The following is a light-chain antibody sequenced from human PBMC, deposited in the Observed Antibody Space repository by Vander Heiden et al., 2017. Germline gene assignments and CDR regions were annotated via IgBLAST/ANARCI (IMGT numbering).Light chain of an antibody. CDR3: QHYNNFPYT. Sequence: IPMTQSPSTLSASAGDRVTITCRASQSISIWLAWYQQKPGQAPNLLIYKASNLETGVPSRFSGSGSGTDFTLTISSLQPEDVATYYCQHYNNFPYTFGQGTKLEIK. J-gene: IGKJ2*01. V-gene: IGKV1-5*03. CDR2: KAS. CDR1: QSISIW.